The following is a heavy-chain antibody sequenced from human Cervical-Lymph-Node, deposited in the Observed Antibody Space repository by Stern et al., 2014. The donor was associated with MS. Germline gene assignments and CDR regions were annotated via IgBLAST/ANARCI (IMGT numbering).Heavy chain of an antibody. D-gene: IGHD1-26*01. J-gene: IGHJ4*02. Sequence: QVQLVQSGAEVKKPGASVKVSCKASGYTFTSYGISWVRQAPGQGLEWVGWISAYNGNTNYAQKLQGRATTTEETYTRPAYMELRSLRSDDTAVYYCAREATGSYYFDYWGQGTLVTVSS. CDR2: ISAYNGNT. CDR1: GYTFTSYG. CDR3: AREATGSYYFDY. V-gene: IGHV1-18*01.